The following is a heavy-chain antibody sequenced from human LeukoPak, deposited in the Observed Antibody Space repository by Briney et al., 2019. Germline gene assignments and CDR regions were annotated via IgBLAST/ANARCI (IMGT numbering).Heavy chain of an antibody. Sequence: GGSLRLSCAASGFISSGSAIHWVRQASGKGLEWVGRIRNKANSYATAYGASAKGRFTISRDDSKNTAYLQMNSLRAEDTAVYYCASLAVAGTQRVDYWGQGTLVTVSS. CDR2: IRNKANSYAT. J-gene: IGHJ4*02. CDR3: ASLAVAGTQRVDY. V-gene: IGHV3-73*01. D-gene: IGHD6-19*01. CDR1: GFISSGSA.